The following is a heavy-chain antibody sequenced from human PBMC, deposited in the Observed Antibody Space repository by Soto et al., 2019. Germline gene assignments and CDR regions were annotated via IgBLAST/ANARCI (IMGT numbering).Heavy chain of an antibody. V-gene: IGHV3-21*01. Sequence: GGSLRLSCAASGFTFSSYSMNWVRQAPGKGLEWVSSISSSSSYIYYADSVKGRFTISRDNAKNSLYLQMNSLRAEDTAVYYCARDSVTTVMYDYWGQGTLVTVSS. CDR1: GFTFSSYS. CDR3: ARDSVTTVMYDY. D-gene: IGHD4-17*01. J-gene: IGHJ4*02. CDR2: ISSSSSYI.